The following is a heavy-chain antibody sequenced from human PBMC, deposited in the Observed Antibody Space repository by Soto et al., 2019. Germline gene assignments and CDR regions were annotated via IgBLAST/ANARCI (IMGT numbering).Heavy chain of an antibody. Sequence: GGSLRLSCAASGFTFINYAMNWVRQAPGKGLEWVSGIRGSGGYTYYADSVKGRFTISRDKSRNMLFLQMNSLRPEDTAVYYCARDGRLVGLIEAPTDAFDYWGQGTLVTVSS. CDR2: IRGSGGYT. D-gene: IGHD2-2*01. CDR1: GFTFINYA. V-gene: IGHV3-23*01. CDR3: ARDGRLVGLIEAPTDAFDY. J-gene: IGHJ4*02.